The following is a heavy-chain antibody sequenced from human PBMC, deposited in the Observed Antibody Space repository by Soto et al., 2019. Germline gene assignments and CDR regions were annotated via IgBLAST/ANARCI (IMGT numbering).Heavy chain of an antibody. D-gene: IGHD2-2*01. V-gene: IGHV4-34*01. Sequence: QVQLQQWGAGLLKPSETLSLTCAVYGGSFSGYYWSWIRQPPGKGLEWIGEINHSGSTNYNPSLKSRVTISVDTSKNQFSLKLSSVTAADTAVYYCASGLGVVPAAHSNQVDYWGQGTLVTVSS. CDR3: ASGLGVVPAAHSNQVDY. CDR2: INHSGST. CDR1: GGSFSGYY. J-gene: IGHJ4*02.